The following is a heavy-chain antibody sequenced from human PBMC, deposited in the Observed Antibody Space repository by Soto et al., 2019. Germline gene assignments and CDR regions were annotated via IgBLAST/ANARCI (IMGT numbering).Heavy chain of an antibody. Sequence: GSLRLSCAAFGFTFSSYSMHWVRQTPGKGLEWVAVISYDGSNKYYADSVKGRFTISRDNSKNTLYLQMNSLRPEDTAVYYCERVYRSLDCGIDYWGQGTLVTVSS. D-gene: IGHD6-6*01. J-gene: IGHJ4*02. CDR2: ISYDGSNK. CDR3: ERVYRSLDCGIDY. V-gene: IGHV3-30-3*01. CDR1: GFTFSSYS.